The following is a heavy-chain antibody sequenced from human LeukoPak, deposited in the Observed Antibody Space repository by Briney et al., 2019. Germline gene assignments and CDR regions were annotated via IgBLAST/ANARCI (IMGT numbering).Heavy chain of an antibody. V-gene: IGHV1-24*01. D-gene: IGHD5-18*01. J-gene: IGHJ4*02. CDR3: ATGYTYDYSLY. CDR2: FDPEDGAR. CDR1: GDTVTGFS. Sequence: ASVKVSCKVSGDTVTGFSIHWVRQAPGHGLEWMGGFDPEDGARIFAQKFQGRVTMTEDTSTDTAYMDLISLRSEDTAVYYCATGYTYDYSLYWGQGTLVTVSS.